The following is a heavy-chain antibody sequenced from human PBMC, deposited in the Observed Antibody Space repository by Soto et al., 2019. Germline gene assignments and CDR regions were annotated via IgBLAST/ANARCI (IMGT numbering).Heavy chain of an antibody. J-gene: IGHJ4*02. D-gene: IGHD6-6*01. CDR1: GFTVSSNY. CDR3: AILSN. CDR2: IYSDGTT. Sequence: EVQLVETGGGLIQPGGSLRLSCAASGFTVSSNYMNWVRQAPGKGLEWVSIIYSDGTTSYADSVKGRFTISRDNFRNTLHLQMNNLRGEDTAVYYCAILSNWGQGTLVTVSS. V-gene: IGHV3-53*02.